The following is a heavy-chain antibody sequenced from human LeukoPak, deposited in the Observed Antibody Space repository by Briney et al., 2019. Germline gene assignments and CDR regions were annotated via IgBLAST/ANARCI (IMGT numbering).Heavy chain of an antibody. CDR3: ARGSYYGDYPGY. D-gene: IGHD4-17*01. CDR2: MNPNSGNT. V-gene: IGHV1-8*01. CDR1: GYTFTSYD. Sequence: ASVKVSCKASGYTFTSYDINSVRQATGQGLEWMGWMNPNSGNTGYAQKFQGKVTMTRNTSISTAYMELSSLRSEDTAVYYCARGSYYGDYPGYWGQGTLVTVSS. J-gene: IGHJ4*02.